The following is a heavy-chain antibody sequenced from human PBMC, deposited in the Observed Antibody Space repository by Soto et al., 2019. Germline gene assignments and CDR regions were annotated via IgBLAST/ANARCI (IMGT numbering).Heavy chain of an antibody. CDR2: ISYDGSNK. CDR1: GFTFSSYA. J-gene: IGHJ4*02. Sequence: QVQLVESGGGVVQPGRSLRLSCAASGFTFSSYAMHWVRQAPGKGLGWVAVISYDGSNKYYADSVKGRFTISRDNSKNTLYLQMNSLRAEDTAVYYCAREGDTAMVPIFDYWGQGTLVTVSS. V-gene: IGHV3-30-3*01. CDR3: AREGDTAMVPIFDY. D-gene: IGHD5-18*01.